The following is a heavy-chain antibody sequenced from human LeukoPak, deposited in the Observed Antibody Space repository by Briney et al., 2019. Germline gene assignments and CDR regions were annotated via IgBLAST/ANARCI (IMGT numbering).Heavy chain of an antibody. CDR2: ISSSGSTT. D-gene: IGHD1-14*01. Sequence: GGSLRLSCVASGFTFSSYEVNWARQAPGKGLEWVSYISSSGSTTHYADSAKGRFTISRDNAKNSLYLQMNSLRGEDTAVYYCAAKEGTRSDFDHWGQGTLVTVAS. V-gene: IGHV3-48*03. J-gene: IGHJ4*02. CDR3: AAKEGTRSDFDH. CDR1: GFTFSSYE.